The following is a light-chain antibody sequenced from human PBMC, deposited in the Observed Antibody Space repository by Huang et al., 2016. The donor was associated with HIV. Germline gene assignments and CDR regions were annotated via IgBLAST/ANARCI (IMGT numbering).Light chain of an antibody. Sequence: IQMTQSPSTLSASVGDSITITCRASQSLSSWLAWYQQKPGKAPNLLIYKASSLESGVPSRFSGSASGTEFTLTISSLQPDDFATYYCQQYNSYWRTFGQGTKVDIK. CDR1: QSLSSW. V-gene: IGKV1-5*03. J-gene: IGKJ1*01. CDR2: KAS. CDR3: QQYNSYWRT.